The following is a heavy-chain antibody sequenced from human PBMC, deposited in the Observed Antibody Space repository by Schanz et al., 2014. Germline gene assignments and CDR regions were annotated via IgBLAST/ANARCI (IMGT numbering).Heavy chain of an antibody. Sequence: EVHLLESGGGLVPPGGSLRLSCAASGFTFRGYAMSWVRQAPGRGLEWVSAILGLASTTYYADSVKGRFTISSDSSKNTLYLQMSSLRADDTAVYYCARDLIAAAESWFDPWGQGTPITVSS. CDR3: ARDLIAAAESWFDP. J-gene: IGHJ5*02. D-gene: IGHD6-13*01. CDR1: GFTFRGYA. V-gene: IGHV3-23*01. CDR2: ILGLASTT.